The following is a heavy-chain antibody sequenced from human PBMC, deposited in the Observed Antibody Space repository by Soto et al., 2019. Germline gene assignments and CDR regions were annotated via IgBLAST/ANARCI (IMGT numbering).Heavy chain of an antibody. D-gene: IGHD6-13*01. Sequence: EVQLVESGGGLVQPGGSLRLSCAASGFTFSSYWMHWVRQSPGKGLLWVSRINTDGSTTNFADSVKGRFTISRDNAKNTLYLQMDSLTADDTAVYYCAREGAAAWYFDLWGRGTLLTVSS. J-gene: IGHJ2*01. CDR3: AREGAAAWYFDL. V-gene: IGHV3-74*01. CDR2: INTDGSTT. CDR1: GFTFSSYW.